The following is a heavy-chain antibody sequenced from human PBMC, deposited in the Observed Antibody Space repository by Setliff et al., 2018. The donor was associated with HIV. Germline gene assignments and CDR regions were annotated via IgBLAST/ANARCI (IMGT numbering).Heavy chain of an antibody. V-gene: IGHV1-69-2*01. CDR3: AWETQRPIDS. CDR2: IDPDRGEA. J-gene: IGHJ4*02. Sequence: ASVKVSCKVSGYTFPDYYIQWVQQAPGKGLEWIGLIDPDRGEAVYAEKFQGRVTITADRSIDIAYMKLSSLTSEDTAMYFCAWETQRPIDSWGQGTLVTVSS. D-gene: IGHD1-1*01. CDR1: GYTFPDYY.